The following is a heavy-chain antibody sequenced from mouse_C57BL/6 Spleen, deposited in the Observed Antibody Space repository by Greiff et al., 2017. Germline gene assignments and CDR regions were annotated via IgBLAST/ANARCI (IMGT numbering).Heavy chain of an antibody. CDR1: GFTFSDYG. V-gene: IGHV5-17*01. CDR3: ARVLYGYYWYFDV. CDR2: ISSGSSTI. Sequence: EVKLMESGGGLVKPGGSLKLSCAASGFTFSDYGMHWVRQAPEKGLEWVAYISSGSSTIYYADTVKGRFTISRDNAKNPLFLQMTSLRSEDTAMDYCARVLYGYYWYFDVWGTGTTVTVSS. J-gene: IGHJ1*03. D-gene: IGHD2-2*01.